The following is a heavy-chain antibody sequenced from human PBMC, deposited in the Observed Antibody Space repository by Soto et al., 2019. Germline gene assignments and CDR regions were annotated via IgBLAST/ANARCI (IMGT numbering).Heavy chain of an antibody. CDR1: GYSFTGNS. Sequence: VHLGQWGAEVKKPGASVRVSCKASGYSFTGNSLHWVRQAPGQGLEWIGWIHPNNDGTNYALKFQGLVTMTRDTSVNTADMYLTRLKSDDTAVYYWVTQLSAAAYWGQGTLVTASS. CDR3: VTQLSAAAY. J-gene: IGHJ4*02. D-gene: IGHD1-1*01. CDR2: IHPNNDGT. V-gene: IGHV1-2*04.